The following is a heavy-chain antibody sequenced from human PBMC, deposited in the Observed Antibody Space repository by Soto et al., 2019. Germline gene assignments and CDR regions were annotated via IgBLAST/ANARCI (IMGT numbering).Heavy chain of an antibody. CDR2: INHSGST. D-gene: IGHD3-10*01. V-gene: IGHV4-34*01. J-gene: IGHJ6*02. Sequence: SETLSLTCAVYGGSLSGYYWSWIRQPLGKGLEWIGEINHSGSTNYNPSLKSRVTISVDTSKNQLSLKLSPVTAADTAVYYCARLGAGSGSYSPGYNYGMDVWGQGTRVTGS. CDR1: GGSLSGYY. CDR3: ARLGAGSGSYSPGYNYGMDV.